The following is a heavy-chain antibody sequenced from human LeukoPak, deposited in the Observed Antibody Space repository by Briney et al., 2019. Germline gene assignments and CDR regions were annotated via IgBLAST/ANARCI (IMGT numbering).Heavy chain of an antibody. CDR1: GGSISSSSYY. J-gene: IGHJ4*02. CDR2: IYYSGST. Sequence: PSETLSLTCTVSGGSISSSSYYWGWIRQPPGKGLEWIGSIYYSGSTYYNPSLKSRVTISVDTSKNQFSLKLSSVTAADTAVYYCAGLHIAAVAKGGFDYWGQGTLVTVSS. CDR3: AGLHIAAVAKGGFDY. V-gene: IGHV4-39*01. D-gene: IGHD6-13*01.